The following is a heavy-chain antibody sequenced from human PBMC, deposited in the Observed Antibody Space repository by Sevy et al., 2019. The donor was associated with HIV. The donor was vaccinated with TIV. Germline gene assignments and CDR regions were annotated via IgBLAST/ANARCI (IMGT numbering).Heavy chain of an antibody. CDR3: ARENSGWNHCCGGDCYSNYFDY. D-gene: IGHD2-21*01. Sequence: KQSQTLSLTCAISGDSVSSNSAAWNWIRQSPSRGLEWLGRTYYTSKSSNDYAVSVKSRITINPDTSKNQFSLQLNSVTPEDTAVYYCARENSGWNHCCGGDCYSNYFDYWGQGTLVTVSS. J-gene: IGHJ4*02. CDR2: TYYTSKSSN. CDR1: GDSVSSNSAA. V-gene: IGHV6-1*01.